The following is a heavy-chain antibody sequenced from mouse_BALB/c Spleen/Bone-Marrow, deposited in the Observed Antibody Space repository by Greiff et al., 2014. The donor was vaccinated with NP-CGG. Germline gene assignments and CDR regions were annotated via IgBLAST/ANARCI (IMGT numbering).Heavy chain of an antibody. V-gene: IGHV1-82*01. D-gene: IGHD2-14*01. Sequence: LQESGPELVKPGASVKISCKASGYAFSSSWMNWVKQRPGQGLEWIGRIYPGDGDTNYNGKFKGKATLTADKSSSTAYMQLSSLTSVDSAVYFCARAGDYRYDAMDYRGQGTSVTVSS. J-gene: IGHJ4*01. CDR3: ARAGDYRYDAMDY. CDR1: GYAFSSSW. CDR2: IYPGDGDT.